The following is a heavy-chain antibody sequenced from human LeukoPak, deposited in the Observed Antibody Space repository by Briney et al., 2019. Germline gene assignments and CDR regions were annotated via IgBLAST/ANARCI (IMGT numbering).Heavy chain of an antibody. CDR1: GFTFDLYA. CDR3: ARLAVAGDFDY. Sequence: GSLRLSCAASGFTFDLYAMSWIRQPPGKGLEWIGEINHSGSTNYNPSLKSRVTISVDTSKNQFSLKLSSVTAADTAVYYCARLAVAGDFDYWGQGTLVTVSS. J-gene: IGHJ4*02. CDR2: INHSGST. V-gene: IGHV4-34*01. D-gene: IGHD6-19*01.